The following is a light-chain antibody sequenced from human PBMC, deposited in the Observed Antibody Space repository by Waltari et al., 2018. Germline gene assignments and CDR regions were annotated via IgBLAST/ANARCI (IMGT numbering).Light chain of an antibody. J-gene: IGLJ3*02. Sequence: QSPLTPPASVSGSPGQSLTIPYTGTSSDVCFYNYVSWHQQPPGKVPKLLIFDVSNRPSGVSNRFSGSKSGNTASLTISGLQAEDEADDYCCSYTSSSTWVFGGGTKLTVL. CDR3: CSYTSSSTWV. CDR1: SSDVCFYNY. V-gene: IGLV2-14*01. CDR2: DVS.